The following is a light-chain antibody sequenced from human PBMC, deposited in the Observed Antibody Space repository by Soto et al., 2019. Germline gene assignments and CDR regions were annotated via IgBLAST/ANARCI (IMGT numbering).Light chain of an antibody. CDR1: QDISNH. CDR3: QQLYSYPFT. CDR2: HAS. V-gene: IGKV1-9*01. Sequence: DIQLTQSPSFLSASVGDRVTITCRASQDISNHFAWYQQKPGKAPSLLIYHASTLQSGVPSGFSGSQSGTEFTLTISSLQPEDFATYYCQQLYSYPFTFGPGTKVDVK. J-gene: IGKJ3*01.